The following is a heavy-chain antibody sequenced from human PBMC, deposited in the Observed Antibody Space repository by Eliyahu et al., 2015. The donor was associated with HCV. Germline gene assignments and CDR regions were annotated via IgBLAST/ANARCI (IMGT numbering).Heavy chain of an antibody. CDR2: IQSTVDGGTT. CDR3: TTDLSWVGESADC. D-gene: IGHD3-10*01. CDR1: GAXFSNAW. V-gene: IGHV3-15*01. Sequence: EVQLVESGGGLVKPGGSLRLSCEVXGAXFSNAWMSWVRQAPGRGLEWVGRIQSTVDGGTTDYAPPVKGRFTISRDDSKSTVYLQMKSLKTDDTAVYFCTTDLSWVGESADCWGQGTLVTVSS. J-gene: IGHJ4*02.